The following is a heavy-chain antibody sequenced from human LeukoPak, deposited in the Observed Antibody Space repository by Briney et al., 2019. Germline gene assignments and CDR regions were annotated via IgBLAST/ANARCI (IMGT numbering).Heavy chain of an antibody. V-gene: IGHV3-11*01. CDR3: AISYSSSWYSMGYFQH. CDR2: ISSSGSTI. Sequence: GGSLRLSCAASGFTFSDYYMSWIRQAPGKGLEWVSYISSSGSTIYYADSVKGRFTISRDNAKNSLYLQMNSLRAEDTAVYYCAISYSSSWYSMGYFQHWGQGTLVTVSS. CDR1: GFTFSDYY. D-gene: IGHD6-13*01. J-gene: IGHJ1*01.